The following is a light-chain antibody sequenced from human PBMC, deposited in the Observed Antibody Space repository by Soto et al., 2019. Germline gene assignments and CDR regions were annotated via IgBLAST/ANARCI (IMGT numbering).Light chain of an antibody. CDR1: SSSIGAGYD. CDR3: QSYDSSLRDV. V-gene: IGLV1-40*01. J-gene: IGLJ1*01. CDR2: GNT. Sequence: QSVLTQPPSVSAAPGQKVTISCSGSSSSIGAGYDVHWCRHLPGTAPKLLIYGNTDRPSGVPDRFSGSKSGSSASLAITGLQTEDEANYYCQSYDSSLRDVFGAGIKVTVL.